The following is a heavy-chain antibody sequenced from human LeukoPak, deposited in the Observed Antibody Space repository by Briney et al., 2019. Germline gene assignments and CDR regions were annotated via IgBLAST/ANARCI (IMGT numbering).Heavy chain of an antibody. CDR2: ISAYNGNT. Sequence: ASVKVSFKASGYTFTSYGISWVRQAPGQGLEWMGWISAYNGNTNYAQKLQGRVTMTTDTSTSTAYMELRSLRSDDTAVYYCARLYYDYVWGSYRSAPSFDYWGQGTLVTVSS. V-gene: IGHV1-18*01. CDR3: ARLYYDYVWGSYRSAPSFDY. D-gene: IGHD3-16*02. J-gene: IGHJ4*02. CDR1: GYTFTSYG.